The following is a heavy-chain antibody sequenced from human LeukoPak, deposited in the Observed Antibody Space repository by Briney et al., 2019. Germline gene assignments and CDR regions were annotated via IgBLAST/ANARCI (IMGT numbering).Heavy chain of an antibody. V-gene: IGHV1-18*01. J-gene: IGHJ6*03. Sequence: ASVKVSCKASGYTFTSYGISWVRQAPGQGLEWMGWISAYNGNTNYAQKLQGRVTMTTDTSTSTAYMELRSLRSDDTAVYYCARVPRPLSVYYYYYYMDVWGKGTTVTISS. CDR2: ISAYNGNT. D-gene: IGHD2/OR15-2a*01. CDR1: GYTFTSYG. CDR3: ARVPRPLSVYYYYYYMDV.